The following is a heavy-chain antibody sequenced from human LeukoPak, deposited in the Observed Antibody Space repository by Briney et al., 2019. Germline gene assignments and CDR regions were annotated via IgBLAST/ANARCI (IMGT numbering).Heavy chain of an antibody. D-gene: IGHD3-10*01. CDR1: GGSISSSTYN. V-gene: IGHV4-39*07. CDR2: FYYTGST. J-gene: IGHJ4*01. CDR3: ASGDYGAGSPVMRY. Sequence: PSETLSLTCSVSGGSISSSTYNWGWIRQPPGKGVEWIGSFYYTGSTYYNPSLKSRVTISLDASKNQFSLKLTSVTAADTAVYYCASGDYGAGSPVMRYWGHGTLVIVSS.